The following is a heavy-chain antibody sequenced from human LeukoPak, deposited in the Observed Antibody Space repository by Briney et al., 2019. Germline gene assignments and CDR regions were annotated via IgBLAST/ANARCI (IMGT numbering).Heavy chain of an antibody. D-gene: IGHD3-22*01. J-gene: IGHJ4*02. V-gene: IGHV1-58*02. CDR3: AGSSGTGGFDY. CDR2: IVVGSGNT. Sequence: ASVKVSCKASGFTFTSSAMQWVRQARGQRLEWIGWIVVGSGNTNYAQKFQERVTITRDMSTSTAYMELSSLRSEDTAVYYCAGSSGTGGFDYWGQGTLVTVSS. CDR1: GFTFTSSA.